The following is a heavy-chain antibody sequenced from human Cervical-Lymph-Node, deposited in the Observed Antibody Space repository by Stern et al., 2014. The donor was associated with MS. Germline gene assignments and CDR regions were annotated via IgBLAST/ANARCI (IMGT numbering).Heavy chain of an antibody. CDR3: AREPFYGDYYYYYGMDV. V-gene: IGHV3-7*03. D-gene: IGHD3-16*01. CDR1: GFTFSSYW. CDR2: IKQDGSEK. J-gene: IGHJ6*02. Sequence: VQLVESGGGLVQPGGSLRLSCAASGFTFSSYWMSWVRQAPGKGLEWVANIKQDGSEKYYVDSVKGRFTISRDNAKNSLYLQMNSLRAEDTAVYYCAREPFYGDYYYYYGMDVWGQGTTVTVSS.